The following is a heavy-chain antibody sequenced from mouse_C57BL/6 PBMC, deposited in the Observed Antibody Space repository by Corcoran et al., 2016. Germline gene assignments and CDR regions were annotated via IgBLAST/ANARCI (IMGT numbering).Heavy chain of an antibody. J-gene: IGHJ1*03. CDR3: ARAITTVVAPYFDV. Sequence: DVQLQESGPGLVKPSQSLSLTCSVTGYSITSGYYWNWIRQFPGNKLEWMGYISYDGSNNYNPSLKNRISITRDTSKNQFFLKLNSVTTEDTATYYCARAITTVVAPYFDVWGTGTTVTVSS. CDR1: GYSITSGYY. CDR2: ISYDGSN. V-gene: IGHV3-6*01. D-gene: IGHD1-1*01.